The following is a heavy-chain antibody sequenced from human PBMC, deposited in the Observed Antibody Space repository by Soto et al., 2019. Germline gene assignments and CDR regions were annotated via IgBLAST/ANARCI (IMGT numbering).Heavy chain of an antibody. J-gene: IGHJ6*02. CDR2: ISGSGGST. D-gene: IGHD6-19*01. CDR3: AKEPCFSSYSRGHGMDV. V-gene: IGHV3-23*01. CDR1: GFTFSSYA. Sequence: GGSLRLSCAASGFTFSSYAMSWVRQAPGKGLEWVSAISGSGGSTYYADSVKGRFTISRDNSKNTLYLQMNSLRAEDTAVYYCAKEPCFSSYSRGHGMDVWGQGTTVPVAS.